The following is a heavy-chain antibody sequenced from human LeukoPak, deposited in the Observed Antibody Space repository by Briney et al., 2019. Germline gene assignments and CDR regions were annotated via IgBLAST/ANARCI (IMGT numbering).Heavy chain of an antibody. D-gene: IGHD2-21*02. CDR1: GYTFTGYY. CDR2: INPNHGDT. Sequence: ASVKVSCKASGYTFTGYYMHWVRQAPGQGLEWMGWINPNHGDTNYAQKFQDRVTMTRDTSISTAYMELSRLRSDDTAVYYCARASYCGGDCYFKDRDAFDIWGQGTMVTVSS. V-gene: IGHV1-2*02. CDR3: ARASYCGGDCYFKDRDAFDI. J-gene: IGHJ3*02.